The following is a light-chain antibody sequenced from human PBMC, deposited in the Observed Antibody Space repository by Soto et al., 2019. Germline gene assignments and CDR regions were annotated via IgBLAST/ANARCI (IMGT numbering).Light chain of an antibody. CDR1: SSDVGDYNY. CDR3: SSFTSTSTYV. CDR2: EVS. J-gene: IGLJ1*01. Sequence: QSALTQPASVSGSPGQSVTISCTGTSSDVGDYNYVSWYQQHPGKAPKLMIYEVSNRPSGVSNRFSGSKSGNTASLTISGRQAEDEADYYCSSFTSTSTYVFGTGTKVTVL. V-gene: IGLV2-14*01.